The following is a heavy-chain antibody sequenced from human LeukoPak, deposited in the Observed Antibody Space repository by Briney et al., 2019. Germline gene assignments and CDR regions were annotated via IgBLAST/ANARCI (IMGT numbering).Heavy chain of an antibody. J-gene: IGHJ4*02. CDR2: INPNSGGT. D-gene: IGHD3-16*01. CDR3: ARDPTWGSRRRENY. Sequence: ASVKVSCKASGYTFTGYYMHWVRQAPGQGLEWMGRINPNSGGTNYAQKFQGRVTMTRDTSISTAYMELSRLRSDDTAVYYCARDPTWGSRRRENYSGQGTLVTVSS. V-gene: IGHV1-2*06. CDR1: GYTFTGYY.